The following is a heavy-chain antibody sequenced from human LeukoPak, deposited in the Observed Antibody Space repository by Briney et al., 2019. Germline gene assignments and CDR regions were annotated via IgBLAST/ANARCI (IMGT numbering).Heavy chain of an antibody. CDR2: ISWRSSTI. D-gene: IGHD6-6*01. CDR3: AKASSVAARPDHYYYMDV. Sequence: GGSLRLSCAASGFTFGDYSMHWVRQAPGKGLEWVSSISWRSSTIGYADSVKGRFAISRDDAKNSLYLQMDRLRPEDTALYYCAKASSVAARPDHYYYMDVWGKGTTVTVSS. J-gene: IGHJ6*03. V-gene: IGHV3-9*01. CDR1: GFTFGDYS.